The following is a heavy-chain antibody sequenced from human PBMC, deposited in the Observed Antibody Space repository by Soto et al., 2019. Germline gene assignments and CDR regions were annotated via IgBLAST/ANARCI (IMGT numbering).Heavy chain of an antibody. CDR1: GFTFSSYG. D-gene: IGHD6-19*01. CDR2: ISYDGSNK. CDR3: AKALSRADSSGWLLFLIPTDAFDI. J-gene: IGHJ3*02. Sequence: GGSLRLSCAASGFTFSSYGMHWVRQAPGKGLEWVAVISYDGSNKYYADSVKGRFTISRDNSKNTLYLQMNSLRAEDTAVYYCAKALSRADSSGWLLFLIPTDAFDIWGQGTMVTVSS. V-gene: IGHV3-30*18.